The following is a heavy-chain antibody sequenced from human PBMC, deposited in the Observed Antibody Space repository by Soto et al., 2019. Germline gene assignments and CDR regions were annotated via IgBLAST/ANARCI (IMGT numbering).Heavy chain of an antibody. CDR3: AHSPLGQWLRAPYSFDY. Sequence: ESGPTLVNPTQTLTLTCTFSGFSLSTSGVGVGWIRQPPGKALEWLALIYWNDDKRYSPSLKSRLTITKDTSKNQVVLTMTNMDPVDTATYYCAHSPLGQWLRAPYSFDYWGQGTLVTVSS. CDR2: IYWNDDK. D-gene: IGHD5-12*01. CDR1: GFSLSTSGVG. V-gene: IGHV2-5*01. J-gene: IGHJ4*02.